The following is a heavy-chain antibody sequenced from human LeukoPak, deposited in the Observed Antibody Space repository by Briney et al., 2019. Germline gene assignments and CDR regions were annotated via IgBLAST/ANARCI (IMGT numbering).Heavy chain of an antibody. D-gene: IGHD2-15*01. V-gene: IGHV3-23*01. CDR3: AKDSPTLYCSGGSGYFDY. Sequence: PGGSLRLSCAASRFTFSSYAMSSVRQAPGKGLERVSAISVSGGSTYYSDSVKGRFTISRDTSKNTMYLQMNSLRAEDTAVYYCAKDSPTLYCSGGSGYFDYWGQGTLVTVSS. CDR1: RFTFSSYA. J-gene: IGHJ4*02. CDR2: ISVSGGST.